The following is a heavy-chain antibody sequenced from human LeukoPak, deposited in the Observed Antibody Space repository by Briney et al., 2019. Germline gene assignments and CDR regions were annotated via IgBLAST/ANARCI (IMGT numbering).Heavy chain of an antibody. D-gene: IGHD6-19*01. CDR3: ATKQWLAPPPDS. CDR1: GFTFSKYW. CDR2: INTDGTVT. Sequence: GGSLRLSCAASGFTFSKYWMLWVRQAPGKGLESVSRINTDGTVTTYADSVKGRFTVSRDNADNTMFLQMNSVRDEDTAVNYCATKQWLAPPPDSWGQGTPVTVSS. J-gene: IGHJ4*02. V-gene: IGHV3-74*01.